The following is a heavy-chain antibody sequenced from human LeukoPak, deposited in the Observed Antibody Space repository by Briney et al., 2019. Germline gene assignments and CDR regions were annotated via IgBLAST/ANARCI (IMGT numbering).Heavy chain of an antibody. CDR2: ISVSGNT. V-gene: IGHV3-23*01. CDR1: GFTLSSYA. CDR3: ARHLSGVTGYTYGRGIDY. J-gene: IGHJ4*02. Sequence: SGGSLRLSCAASGFTLSSYAMSWVRQGPGKGLEWVSAISVSGNTYHADSVKGRFTISRDNAKTSLYLQMNSLRAEDTAVYYCARHLSGVTGYTYGRGIDYWGQGTLVTVSS. D-gene: IGHD5-18*01.